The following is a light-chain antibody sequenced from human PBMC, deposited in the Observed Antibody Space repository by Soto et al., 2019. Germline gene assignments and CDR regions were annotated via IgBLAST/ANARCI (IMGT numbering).Light chain of an antibody. CDR2: AAS. V-gene: IGKV1-39*01. CDR3: QQTYSALWT. J-gene: IGKJ1*01. CDR1: QTITTY. Sequence: DIQMTQSPSSLSASVGDRVTISCRASQTITTYLNWYQQKPGKAPKLLIYAASSLHSGVPSRFSGSGSGTDFTLTISSLQPEDFAAYYCQQTYSALWTIGQGTKLEIK.